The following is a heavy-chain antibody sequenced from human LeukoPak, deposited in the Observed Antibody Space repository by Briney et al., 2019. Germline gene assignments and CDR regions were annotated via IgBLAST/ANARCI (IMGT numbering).Heavy chain of an antibody. V-gene: IGHV3-66*02. D-gene: IGHD1-26*01. CDR1: GFTVSSYY. Sequence: GGSLRLSCAASGFTVSSYYMSWVRQAPGKGLEWVAGINHGGSTYYAHSVKRRFTISRDNSKTTLYLQMTSLRAEDTAVYYCAGDRSSGSYFDAFDVWGQGTMVTVSS. J-gene: IGHJ3*01. CDR3: AGDRSSGSYFDAFDV. CDR2: INHGGST.